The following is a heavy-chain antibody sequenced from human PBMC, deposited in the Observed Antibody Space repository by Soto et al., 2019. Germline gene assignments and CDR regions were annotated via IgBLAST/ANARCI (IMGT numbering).Heavy chain of an antibody. J-gene: IGHJ4*02. CDR1: GFTFSSYA. V-gene: IGHV3-23*01. Sequence: EVQLLESGGGLVQPGGSLRLSCAASGFTFSSYAMSWVRQAPGKGLEWVSAISGSGDSTYYADSVKGRFTISRDNSKGTLFLQMNSLRAEDTAVYYCAKDRGVVAGTFDYWGQGTLVTVSS. D-gene: IGHD6-19*01. CDR3: AKDRGVVAGTFDY. CDR2: ISGSGDST.